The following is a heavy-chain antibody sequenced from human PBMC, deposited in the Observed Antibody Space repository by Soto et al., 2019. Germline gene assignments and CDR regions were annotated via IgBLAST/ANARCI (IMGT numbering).Heavy chain of an antibody. CDR3: AADPIGAAAGQIYDYGMDV. Sequence: SLKVACKASGFTFTSSAVQWVRQARGQRLEWIGWIVVGSGNTNYAQKFQERVTITRDMSTSTAYMELSSLRSEDTAVYYCAADPIGAAAGQIYDYGMDVWGQGTTVTVSS. V-gene: IGHV1-58*01. D-gene: IGHD6-13*01. J-gene: IGHJ6*02. CDR2: IVVGSGNT. CDR1: GFTFTSSA.